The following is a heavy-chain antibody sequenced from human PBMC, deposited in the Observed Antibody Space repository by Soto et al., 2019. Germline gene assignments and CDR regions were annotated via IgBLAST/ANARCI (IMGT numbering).Heavy chain of an antibody. Sequence: SETLSLTCAVYGGSFSGYYWSWIRQPPGKWLEWIGEINHSGSTNYNPSLKSRVTISVDTSKNQFSLKLSSVTAADTAVYYCARGGSEQLVLYYYYGMDVWGQGXTVTVSS. CDR1: GGSFSGYY. V-gene: IGHV4-34*01. CDR2: INHSGST. D-gene: IGHD6-6*01. CDR3: ARGGSEQLVLYYYYGMDV. J-gene: IGHJ6*02.